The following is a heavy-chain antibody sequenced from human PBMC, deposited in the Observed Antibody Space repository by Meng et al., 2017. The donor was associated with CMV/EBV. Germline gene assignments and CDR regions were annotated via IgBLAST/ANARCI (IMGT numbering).Heavy chain of an antibody. CDR3: ARVDRYNWNDVGAFDI. CDR1: GGTFSSYA. D-gene: IGHD1-1*01. J-gene: IGHJ3*02. Sequence: SVKVSCKASGGTFSSYAISWVRQAPGQGLEWVGGIIPIFGTANYAQKFQGRVTITTDESTSTAYMELSSLRSEDTAVYYCARVDRYNWNDVGAFDIWGQGTMVTVSS. V-gene: IGHV1-69*05. CDR2: IIPIFGTA.